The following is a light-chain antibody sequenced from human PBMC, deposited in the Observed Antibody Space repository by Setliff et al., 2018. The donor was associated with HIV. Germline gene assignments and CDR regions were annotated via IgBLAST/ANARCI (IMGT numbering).Light chain of an antibody. CDR2: EGN. CDR3: CSFAGSSTSV. V-gene: IGLV2-23*01. CDR1: SSDVGSYEL. J-gene: IGLJ1*01. Sequence: QSALTQPASVSGSPGQSITISCTGTSSDVGSYELVSWYQQHPGKAPKLLIYEGNKRASGVYNRFSGSKSGNTASLTISGLQAEDEADYYCCSFAGSSTSVFGTGTKVTVL.